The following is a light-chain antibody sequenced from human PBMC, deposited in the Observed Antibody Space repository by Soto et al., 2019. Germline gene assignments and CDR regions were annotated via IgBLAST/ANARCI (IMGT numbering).Light chain of an antibody. V-gene: IGLV1-51*02. CDR3: GTWDSSLSAYV. Sequence: QSVLTQPPSVSAAPGQKVTISCSGSSSNIGNNYESWYQQLPGTAPKALIYENNKRPSGIPDRFSGSKSGTSATLGITGLQTGDEADYYCGTWDSSLSAYVFGTGTKVTVL. J-gene: IGLJ1*01. CDR2: ENN. CDR1: SSNIGNNY.